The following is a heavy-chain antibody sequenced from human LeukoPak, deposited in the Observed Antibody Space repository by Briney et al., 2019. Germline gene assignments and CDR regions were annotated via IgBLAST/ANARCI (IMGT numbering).Heavy chain of an antibody. J-gene: IGHJ6*03. CDR3: ARAYSYGSYYSYYYYMDV. V-gene: IGHV4-4*07. Sequence: PSETLSLTCTATGGSISSYYWSWLRQPAGNDLDCIGRIYTSASTNYNPSLKSRVTMSVDTSKNPFSLKLSSVTAADTAVYYCARAYSYGSYYSYYYYMDVWGKGTTVTVSS. CDR2: IYTSAST. D-gene: IGHD5-18*01. CDR1: GGSISSYY.